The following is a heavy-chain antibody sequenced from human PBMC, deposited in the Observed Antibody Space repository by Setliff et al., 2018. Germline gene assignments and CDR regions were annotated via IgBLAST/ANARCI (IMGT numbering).Heavy chain of an antibody. J-gene: IGHJ6*03. Sequence: SVKVSCKASGGTFSSYGISWVRQAPGQGLEWMGGTIPIFGTTDYAQKFQGRVTIITDESTSTAFMQLSSLRSEDTAVYYCVREGVDSRSSTDYRYYMDVWGKGATVTVSS. CDR1: GGTFSSYG. V-gene: IGHV1-69*05. CDR2: TIPIFGTT. D-gene: IGHD3-22*01. CDR3: VREGVDSRSSTDYRYYMDV.